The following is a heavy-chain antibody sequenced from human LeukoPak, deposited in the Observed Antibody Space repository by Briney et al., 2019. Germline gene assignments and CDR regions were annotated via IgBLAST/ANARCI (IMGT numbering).Heavy chain of an antibody. Sequence: LRLSCAASGLTFSSHWMHWVRQHPGKGLEWIGYIYYSGSTYYNPSLKSRVTISVDTSKNQFSLKLSSVTAADTAVYYCARSSRGHWFDPWGQGTLVTVSS. D-gene: IGHD3-10*01. V-gene: IGHV4-31*02. CDR2: IYYSGST. CDR1: GLTFSSHW. J-gene: IGHJ5*02. CDR3: ARSSRGHWFDP.